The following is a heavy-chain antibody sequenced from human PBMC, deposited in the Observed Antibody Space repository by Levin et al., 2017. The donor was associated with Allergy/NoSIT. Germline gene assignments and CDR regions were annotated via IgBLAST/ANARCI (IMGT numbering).Heavy chain of an antibody. J-gene: IGHJ4*02. CDR1: GYTFTSYG. CDR2: ISAYNGNT. D-gene: IGHD6-19*01. Sequence: ASVKVSCKASGYTFTSYGISWVRQAPGQGLEWMGWISAYNGNTNYAQKLQGRVTMTTDTSTSTAYMELRSLRSDDTAVYYCARDADKQWLGSGRYWGQGTLVTVSS. V-gene: IGHV1-18*01. CDR3: ARDADKQWLGSGRY.